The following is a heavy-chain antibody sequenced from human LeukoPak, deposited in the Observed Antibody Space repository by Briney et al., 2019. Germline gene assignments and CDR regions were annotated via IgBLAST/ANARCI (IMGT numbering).Heavy chain of an antibody. D-gene: IGHD2-21*01. CDR2: IYYSGSP. CDR1: GGSISNSGYY. CDR3: ARVPSVIDAFDI. J-gene: IGHJ3*02. Sequence: SETLSLTCTVSGGSISNSGYYWGWIRQPPGKGLESIGIIYYSGSPYYDPSLKSRVTMSVDTSKNHFSLRLSSMTAADTAVYYCARVPSVIDAFDIWGQGTMVTVSS. V-gene: IGHV4-39*02.